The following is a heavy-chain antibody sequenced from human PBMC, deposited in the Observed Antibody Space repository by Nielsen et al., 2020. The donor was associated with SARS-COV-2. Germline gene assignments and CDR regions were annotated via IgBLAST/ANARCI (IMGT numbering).Heavy chain of an antibody. J-gene: IGHJ3*02. CDR3: ARDDGFGTTYAFDI. Sequence: GGSLRLSCAASGSTFSSYGMHWVRQAPGKGLEWVAVIWYDGSNKYYADSVKGRFTISRDNSKNTLYLQMNSLRAEDTAVYYCARDDGFGTTYAFDIWGQGTMVTVSS. CDR2: IWYDGSNK. V-gene: IGHV3-33*01. CDR1: GSTFSSYG. D-gene: IGHD1-1*01.